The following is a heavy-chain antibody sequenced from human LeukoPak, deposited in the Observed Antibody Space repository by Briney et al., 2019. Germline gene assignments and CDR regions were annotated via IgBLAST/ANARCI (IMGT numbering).Heavy chain of an antibody. V-gene: IGHV3-23*01. D-gene: IGHD5-12*01. Sequence: GGSLRLSCAASGFTFSSYAMSWVRQAPGKGLEWVSAISGSGVSGSILSTNYAVTTYSADSVKGRFTISRDNSKNTLYLQMNSLRTEDTAIYYCAKGEDSGYGSFDYWGQGTLVTVSS. J-gene: IGHJ4*02. CDR2: ISGSGVSGSILSTNYAVTT. CDR3: AKGEDSGYGSFDY. CDR1: GFTFSSYA.